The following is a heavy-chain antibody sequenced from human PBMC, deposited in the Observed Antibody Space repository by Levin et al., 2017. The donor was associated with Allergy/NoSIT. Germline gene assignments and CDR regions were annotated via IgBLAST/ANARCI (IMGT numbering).Heavy chain of an antibody. Sequence: GEFLKISCKGSGYTFPNYWIAWVRQMPGKGLEWMGTVYPGDSDTRYSPSFQGQVTISVDKSISTAYLQWSSLKASDTAMYYCVTSSSSWFEEGVFDYWGLGTLVAVSS. CDR2: VYPGDSDT. D-gene: IGHD6-13*01. CDR1: GYTFPNYW. J-gene: IGHJ4*02. CDR3: VTSSSSWFEEGVFDY. V-gene: IGHV5-51*01.